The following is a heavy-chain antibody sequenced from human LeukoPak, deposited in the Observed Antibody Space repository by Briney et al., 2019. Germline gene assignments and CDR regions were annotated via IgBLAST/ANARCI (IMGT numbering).Heavy chain of an antibody. J-gene: IGHJ1*01. CDR3: ARDYGDYQYFQH. Sequence: SETLSLTCAVSGGSISSGGYSWSWMRQPPGKGLEWIGHIHQSGSTYYNPSLKSRVTISVDRSKNQFSLKLSSVTAADTAVYYCARDYGDYQYFQHWGQGTLVTVSS. CDR2: IHQSGST. CDR1: GGSISSGGYS. V-gene: IGHV4-30-2*01. D-gene: IGHD4-17*01.